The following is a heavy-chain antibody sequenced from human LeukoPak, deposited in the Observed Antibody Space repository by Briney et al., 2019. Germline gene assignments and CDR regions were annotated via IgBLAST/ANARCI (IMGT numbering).Heavy chain of an antibody. Sequence: GGSLRLSCAASGFTFSSYGMHWVRQAPGKGLEWVAVIWYDGSNKYYADSVKGRFTISRDNSKNTLYLQMNSLRAEDTAVYYCARHYYGSESYYNGSDYWGQGTLVTVSS. D-gene: IGHD3-10*01. J-gene: IGHJ4*02. CDR2: IWYDGSNK. CDR3: ARHYYGSESYYNGSDY. V-gene: IGHV3-33*01. CDR1: GFTFSSYG.